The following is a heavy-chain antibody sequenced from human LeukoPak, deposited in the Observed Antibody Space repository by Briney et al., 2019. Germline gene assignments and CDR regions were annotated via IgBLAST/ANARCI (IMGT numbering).Heavy chain of an antibody. CDR1: GYTFTSYG. CDR2: INPNSGGT. J-gene: IGHJ4*02. D-gene: IGHD3-22*01. Sequence: GASVKVSCKASGYTFTSYGISWVRQAPGQGLEWMGWINPNSGGTNYAQKFQGRVTMTRDTSISTAYMELSRLRSDDTAVYYCARDPGYYDSSGYYDYWGQGTLVTVSS. CDR3: ARDPGYYDSSGYYDY. V-gene: IGHV1-2*02.